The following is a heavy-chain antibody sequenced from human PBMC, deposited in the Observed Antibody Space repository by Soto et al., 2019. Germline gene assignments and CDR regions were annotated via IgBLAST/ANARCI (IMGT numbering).Heavy chain of an antibody. J-gene: IGHJ5*02. CDR2: IIPILGIA. Sequence: ASVKVSCKASGGTFSSYAISWVRQAPGQGLEWMGGIIPILGIANYAQKFQGRVTSTADKSTSTAYMELSSLRSEDTAVYYCATYYYDSSGLYWFDPWGQGTLVTVSS. CDR3: ATYYYDSSGLYWFDP. D-gene: IGHD3-22*01. CDR1: GGTFSSYA. V-gene: IGHV1-69*10.